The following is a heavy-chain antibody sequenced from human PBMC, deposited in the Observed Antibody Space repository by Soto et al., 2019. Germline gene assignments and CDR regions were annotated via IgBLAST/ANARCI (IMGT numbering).Heavy chain of an antibody. D-gene: IGHD5-12*01. CDR3: ARVFGPIIGGYDSINWFDP. CDR2: IYYSGST. Sequence: QVQLQESGPGLVKPSETLSLTCTVSGGSISSYYWSWIRQPPGKGLEWIGYIYYSGSTNYNPSLKSRVTISVDTSKNQFSLKLSSVTAADTAVYYCARVFGPIIGGYDSINWFDPWGQGTLVTVSS. J-gene: IGHJ5*02. V-gene: IGHV4-59*01. CDR1: GGSISSYY.